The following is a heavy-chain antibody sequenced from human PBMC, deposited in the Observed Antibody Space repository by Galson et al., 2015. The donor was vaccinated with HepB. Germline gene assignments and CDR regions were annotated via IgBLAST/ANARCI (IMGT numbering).Heavy chain of an antibody. CDR3: ARGNYGGD. J-gene: IGHJ4*02. Sequence: FTFSSYWMNWVRQAPGKGLEWVSSISSSSSYIYYADSVKGRFTISRDNAKNSVFLQMNSLRAEDTAVYYCARGNYGGDWGQGTLVTVSS. D-gene: IGHD4-23*01. CDR1: FTFSSYW. V-gene: IGHV3-21*04. CDR2: ISSSSSYI.